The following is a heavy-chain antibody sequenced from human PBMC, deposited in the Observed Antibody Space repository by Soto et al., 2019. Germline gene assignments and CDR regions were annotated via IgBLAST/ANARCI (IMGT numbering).Heavy chain of an antibody. Sequence: EVQLVESGGGLVQPGGSLRLPCAGSGFTFNTSWIHWVRQAPGKGLVWVSCINSDGTSTRYADSVKGRFTISRDNAKNTLYLQMNSLRTEDTAVYYCARGRYYGMDVWGQGTTVTVSS. J-gene: IGHJ6*02. CDR1: GFTFNTSW. V-gene: IGHV3-74*01. CDR3: ARGRYYGMDV. CDR2: INSDGTST.